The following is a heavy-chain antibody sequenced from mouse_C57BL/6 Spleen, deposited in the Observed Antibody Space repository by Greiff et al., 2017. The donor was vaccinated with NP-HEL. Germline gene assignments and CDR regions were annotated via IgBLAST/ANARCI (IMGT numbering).Heavy chain of an antibody. D-gene: IGHD2-5*01. CDR1: GYTFTSYW. V-gene: IGHV1-50*01. CDR3: ARRGNYYSNYDYFDY. CDR2: IDPSDSYT. J-gene: IGHJ2*01. Sequence: VQLQQPGAELVKPGASVKLSCKASGYTFTSYWMQWVKQRPGQGLEWIGEIDPSDSYTNYNQKFKGKATLTVDTSSSTAYMQLSSLTSEDSAVYYCARRGNYYSNYDYFDYWGQGTTLTVSS.